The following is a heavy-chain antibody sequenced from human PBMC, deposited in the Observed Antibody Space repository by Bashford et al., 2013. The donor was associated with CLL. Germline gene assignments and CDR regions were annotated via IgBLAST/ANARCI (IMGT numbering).Heavy chain of an antibody. J-gene: IGHJ2*01. CDR3: ARGTYYFDGSDYYYYFDL. CDR1: GGSISNHY. D-gene: IGHD3-22*01. CDR2: IYHSGST. Sequence: SSETLSLTCTVSGGSISNHYWNWIRQPPGKGLQLIGYIYHSGSTNYNPSLKSRVTISLDTPKNQFSLKLTSVTAADTAVYYCARGTYYFDGSDYYYYFDLWGRGTLVTVSS. V-gene: IGHV4-59*11.